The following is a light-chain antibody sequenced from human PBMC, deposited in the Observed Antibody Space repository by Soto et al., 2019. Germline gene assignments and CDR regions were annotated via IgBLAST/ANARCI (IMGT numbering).Light chain of an antibody. CDR3: LLYSGGAQPWV. J-gene: IGLJ3*02. V-gene: IGLV7-43*01. CDR2: GTS. Sequence: QTVVTQEPSLTVSPGGTVTLTCASSTGAVTSDYYPSWFQLKPGQAPRALIFGTSNTHSWTPARFSGSLLGDKAALTLSGVQPEDEAEYYCLLYSGGAQPWVFGGGTKLTVL. CDR1: TGAVTSDYY.